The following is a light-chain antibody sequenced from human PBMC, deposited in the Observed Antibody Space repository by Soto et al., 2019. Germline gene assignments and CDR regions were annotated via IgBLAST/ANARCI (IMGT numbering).Light chain of an antibody. J-gene: IGLJ3*02. V-gene: IGLV2-14*01. Sequence: QSALTQPASVSGSPGQSITISCTGTSSDVGGYNYVSWYQQHPGKAPKPMIYEVSNRPSGVSNRFSGSKSGNTASLTISGLPAEDEADYYCSSYTSSSTWVFGGGTKLTVL. CDR2: EVS. CDR3: SSYTSSSTWV. CDR1: SSDVGGYNY.